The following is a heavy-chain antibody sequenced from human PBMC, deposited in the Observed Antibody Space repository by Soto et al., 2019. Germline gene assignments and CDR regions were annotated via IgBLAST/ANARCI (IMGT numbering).Heavy chain of an antibody. CDR3: ARDGYSSGWYDTRYAFDI. J-gene: IGHJ3*02. CDR2: IKQDGSEK. D-gene: IGHD6-19*01. V-gene: IGHV3-7*01. Sequence: GGSLRLSCAASGFTFSSYWMSWVRQAPGKGLEWVANIKQDGSEKYYVDSVKGRFTISRDNAKNSLYLQMNSLRAEDTAVYYCARDGYSSGWYDTRYAFDIWGQGTMVTVSS. CDR1: GFTFSSYW.